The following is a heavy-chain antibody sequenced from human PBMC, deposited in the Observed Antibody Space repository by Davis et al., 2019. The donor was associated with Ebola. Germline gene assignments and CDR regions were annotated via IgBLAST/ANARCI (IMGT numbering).Heavy chain of an antibody. CDR3: ARDRGRGNNGSYDFDF. CDR1: GFSLSSYG. V-gene: IGHV3-33*01. J-gene: IGHJ4*02. CDR2: IWSDETKR. Sequence: SLNISCAASGFSLSSYGVHWVRQAPGKGLEWVAVIWSDETKRNYADSVKGRFTISRDNSRNTLYLQMSSLRAEDTAVYYCARDRGRGNNGSYDFDFWGQGSLVTVSS. D-gene: IGHD1/OR15-1a*01.